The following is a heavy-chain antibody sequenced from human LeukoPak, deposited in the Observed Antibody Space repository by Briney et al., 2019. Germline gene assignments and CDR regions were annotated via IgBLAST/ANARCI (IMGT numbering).Heavy chain of an antibody. CDR1: GGSISSYY. CDR2: IYYSGST. CDR3: ARASPCFSRIPYYYYYCYMNV. J-gene: IGHJ6*03. Sequence: SETLSLTCTVSGGSISSYYWSWIRQPPGKGLGWIGYIYYSGSTNYNPSLKSRVTISVDTSENQFSLKLSSVTAADTAVYYCARASPCFSRIPYYYYYCYMNVWGKGTTVTVSS. V-gene: IGHV4-59*01. D-gene: IGHD2-15*01.